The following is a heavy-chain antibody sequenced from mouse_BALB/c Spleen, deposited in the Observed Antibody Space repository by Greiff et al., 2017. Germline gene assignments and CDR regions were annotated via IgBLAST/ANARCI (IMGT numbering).Heavy chain of an antibody. CDR1: GFSLTSYG. CDR3: ARDDGSPFAY. Sequence: QLVESGPGLVAPSQTLSITCTVSGFSLTSYGVHWVRQPPGKGLEWLGVIWAGGSTNYNSALMSRLSISKDNSKSQVFLKMNSLQTDDTAMYYCARDDGSPFAYWGQGTLVTVSA. J-gene: IGHJ3*01. V-gene: IGHV2-9*02. CDR2: IWAGGST. D-gene: IGHD2-3*01.